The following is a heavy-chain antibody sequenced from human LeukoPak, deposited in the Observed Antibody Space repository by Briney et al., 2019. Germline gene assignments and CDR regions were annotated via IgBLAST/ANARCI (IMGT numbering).Heavy chain of an antibody. Sequence: GGSLRLSCGASGLTFSSYNMGWVRQAPGKGLEWVSVISGSGVSTYYADSVKGRFTISRDNSKDTLYLQMNSLRAEDTAVYYCAKSGLNRFDYWGQGTLVTVSS. J-gene: IGHJ4*02. CDR1: GLTFSSYN. CDR3: AKSGLNRFDY. CDR2: ISGSGVST. D-gene: IGHD2-15*01. V-gene: IGHV3-23*01.